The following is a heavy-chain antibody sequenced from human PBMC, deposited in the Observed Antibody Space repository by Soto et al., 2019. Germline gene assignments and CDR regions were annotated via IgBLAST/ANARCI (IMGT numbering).Heavy chain of an antibody. V-gene: IGHV3-23*01. J-gene: IGHJ4*02. CDR3: AKGDRIGGAGNLLN. D-gene: IGHD3-3*01. CDR2: ISGSGAGT. Sequence: EVQLLESGGGLVQPGGSLRLSCAASGFTFSSYAMTWVRQAPGKGLEWVSTISGSGAGTYYADSVKGRFTISRDNSKNTLYLQMNSLRAEDTAVYYCAKGDRIGGAGNLLNWGQGTQVTVSS. CDR1: GFTFSSYA.